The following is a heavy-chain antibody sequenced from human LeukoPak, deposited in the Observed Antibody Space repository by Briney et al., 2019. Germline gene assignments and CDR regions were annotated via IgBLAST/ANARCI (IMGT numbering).Heavy chain of an antibody. Sequence: SETLSLTCSLSGTSLTPYSWSCMRQPPGGGLEWIGYWYNSGSAHHNHSLKRRGTMSIDTTKNQFSLRLSSRTAADTAVYYCARHRAEMDTITDDTFDMWGQGTMVTVSS. CDR1: GTSLTPYS. V-gene: IGHV4-59*08. CDR2: WYNSGSA. CDR3: ARHRAEMDTITDDTFDM. D-gene: IGHD5-24*01. J-gene: IGHJ3*02.